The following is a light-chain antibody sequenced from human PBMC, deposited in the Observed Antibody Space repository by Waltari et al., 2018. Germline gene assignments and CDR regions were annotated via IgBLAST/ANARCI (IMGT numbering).Light chain of an antibody. CDR2: EGS. CDR1: SSDVGSYNL. Sequence: QSALTQPASVSGSPGQSITISCTGTSSDVGSYNLVSWYQQYPGKAPKLMIYEGSKRPSGVSNRFAGSKSGNTASLTISGLQAEDEADYYCCLYAGSSTFYVFGTGTKVTVL. J-gene: IGLJ1*01. CDR3: CLYAGSSTFYV. V-gene: IGLV2-23*01.